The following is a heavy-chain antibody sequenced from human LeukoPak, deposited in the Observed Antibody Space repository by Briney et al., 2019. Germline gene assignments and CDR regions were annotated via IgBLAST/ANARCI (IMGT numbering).Heavy chain of an antibody. CDR2: INHSGST. CDR1: GGSFSGYY. J-gene: IGHJ4*02. CDR3: ARGGDCSSTSCQKNPFDY. V-gene: IGHV4-34*01. D-gene: IGHD2-2*01. Sequence: SETLSLTCAVYGGSFSGYYWSWIRQPPGKGLEWIGEINHSGSTNYNPSLKSRVTISVDTSKNQFSLKLSSVTAADTAVYYCARGGDCSSTSCQKNPFDYWGQGTLVTVSS.